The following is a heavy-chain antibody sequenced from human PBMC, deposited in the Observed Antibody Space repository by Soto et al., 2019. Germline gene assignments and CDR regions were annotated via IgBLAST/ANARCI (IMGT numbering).Heavy chain of an antibody. V-gene: IGHV3-64D*06. Sequence: PGGSLRLSCSASGFTFSSYAMHWVRQAPGKGLEYVSATSSNGGSTYYADSVKGRFTISRDNSKNTLYLQMSSLRAEDTAVYYCVMGERGLLFRAWGQGTLVTVSS. CDR2: TSSNGGST. CDR3: VMGERGLLFRA. CDR1: GFTFSSYA. D-gene: IGHD1-26*01. J-gene: IGHJ5*02.